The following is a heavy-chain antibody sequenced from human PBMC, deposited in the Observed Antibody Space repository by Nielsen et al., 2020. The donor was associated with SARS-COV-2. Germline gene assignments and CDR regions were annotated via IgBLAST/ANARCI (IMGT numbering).Heavy chain of an antibody. CDR3: AREIIGMDV. Sequence: GESLKISCAASGFTFSSYSMNWVRQAPGKGLEWVSSISSSSSYIYYADSVKGRFTISRDNAKNSLYLQMNNLRAEDTAVYYCAREIIGMDVWGQGTTVTVSS. CDR2: ISSSSSYI. CDR1: GFTFSSYS. V-gene: IGHV3-21*01. J-gene: IGHJ6*02.